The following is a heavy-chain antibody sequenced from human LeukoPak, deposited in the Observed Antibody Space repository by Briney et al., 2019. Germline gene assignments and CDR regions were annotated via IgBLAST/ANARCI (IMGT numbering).Heavy chain of an antibody. CDR3: ARGDRATVTLY. D-gene: IGHD4-17*01. J-gene: IGHJ4*02. Sequence: ASVKVSCKASGYTFTSYGISWVRQAPGHGLEWMGIINPTGGSTSYAQKFQGRVTMTRDMSTSTVYMELSSLRSEDTAVYYCARGDRATVTLYWGQGTPVSVSS. CDR2: INPTGGST. V-gene: IGHV1-46*01. CDR1: GYTFTSYG.